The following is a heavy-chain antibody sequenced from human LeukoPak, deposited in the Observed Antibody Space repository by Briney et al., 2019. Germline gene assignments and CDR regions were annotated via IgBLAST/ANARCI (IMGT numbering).Heavy chain of an antibody. Sequence: NPSETLSLTCTVSGGSISSSSYYWGWIRQPPGKGLEWIGSIYYSGSTYYNPSLKSRVTISVDTSKNQFSLKLSSVTAADTAVYYCASLPPAYDFWSGYQDAFDIWGQGTMVTVSS. CDR1: GGSISSSSYY. J-gene: IGHJ3*02. CDR2: IYYSGST. D-gene: IGHD3-3*01. V-gene: IGHV4-39*01. CDR3: ASLPPAYDFWSGYQDAFDI.